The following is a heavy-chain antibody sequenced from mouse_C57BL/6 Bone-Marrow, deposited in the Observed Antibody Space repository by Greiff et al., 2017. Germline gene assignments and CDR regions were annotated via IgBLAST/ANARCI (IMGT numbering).Heavy chain of an antibody. D-gene: IGHD1-1*01. V-gene: IGHV1-64*01. CDR2: IHPNSGRT. CDR1: GYTFTSYW. CDR3: ARRASTVVAPFDY. J-gene: IGHJ2*01. Sequence: QVQLQQPGAELVKPGASVKLSCKASGYTFTSYWMHWVKQRPGQGLEWIGMIHPNSGRTNYNEKFKSKATLTVDKSSSTAYMQLSSLTSEDSAVYYCARRASTVVAPFDYWGQGTTLTVSS.